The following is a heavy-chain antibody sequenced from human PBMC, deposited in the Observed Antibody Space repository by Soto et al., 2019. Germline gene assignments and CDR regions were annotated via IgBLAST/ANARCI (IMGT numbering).Heavy chain of an antibody. CDR2: ISSSGSTI. CDR3: ARTGPDFRNWNYEDAFDI. CDR1: GFTFSSYE. D-gene: IGHD1-7*01. Sequence: GGSLRLSCAASGFTFSSYEMNWVRQAPGKGLEWVSYISSSGSTIYYADSVKGRFTISRDNAKNSLYLQMNSLRAEDTAVYYCARTGPDFRNWNYEDAFDIWGQGTMVTVSS. J-gene: IGHJ3*02. V-gene: IGHV3-48*03.